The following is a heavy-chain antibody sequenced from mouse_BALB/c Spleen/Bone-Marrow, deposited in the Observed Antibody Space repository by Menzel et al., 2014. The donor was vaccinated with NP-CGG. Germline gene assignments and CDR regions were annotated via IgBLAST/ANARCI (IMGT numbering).Heavy chain of an antibody. J-gene: IGHJ1*01. CDR3: ALLGYYGYFAV. CDR2: INPGSRTI. CDR1: GFDFSRYW. V-gene: IGHV4-1*02. Sequence: EVMLVESGGGLVQPGGSLKLSCAASGFDFSRYWMSWVRQAPGKGLEWIGEINPGSRTINYTPSLKDKFIISRDNAKNTLYLQMSKVRSEDTALYYCALLGYYGYFAVWAQGPRSPSPQ. D-gene: IGHD2-2*01.